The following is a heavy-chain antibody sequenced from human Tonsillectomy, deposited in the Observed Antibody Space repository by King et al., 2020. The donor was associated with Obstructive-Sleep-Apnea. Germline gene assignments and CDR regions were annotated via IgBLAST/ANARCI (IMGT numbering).Heavy chain of an antibody. V-gene: IGHV3-73*01. D-gene: IGHD1-26*01. Sequence: VQLVQSGGGLVQPGGSLKLSCAASGFTFSDSAMHWVRQGSGKGLEWVGRIRNKANNYATAYAASVKGRFTISRDDSNNTAYLQMNSLKTEDTAGYYCTRDPRDVRASRTPFAYWGQGTLVTVSS. J-gene: IGHJ4*02. CDR3: TRDPRDVRASRTPFAY. CDR2: IRNKANNYAT. CDR1: GFTFSDSA.